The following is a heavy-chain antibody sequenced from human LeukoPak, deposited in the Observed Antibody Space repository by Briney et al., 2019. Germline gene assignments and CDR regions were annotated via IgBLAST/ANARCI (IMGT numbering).Heavy chain of an antibody. CDR1: GYTFTNYY. V-gene: IGHV1-2*02. Sequence: ASVKVSCKASGYTFTNYYIHWVRQAPGQGREWMGRINPHSGGTNYAQKLQGRVTMTRDTSISTAYMELSSLRSDDTAVYYCARDKDFVVVVPATDAFDIWGQGTMVTVSS. D-gene: IGHD2-15*01. CDR3: ARDKDFVVVVPATDAFDI. J-gene: IGHJ3*02. CDR2: INPHSGGT.